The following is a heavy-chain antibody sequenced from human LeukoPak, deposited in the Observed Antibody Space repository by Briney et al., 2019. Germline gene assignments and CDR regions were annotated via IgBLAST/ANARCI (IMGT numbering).Heavy chain of an antibody. Sequence: PSQTLSLTCTVSGVSISSGGYYWSWIRQHPGKGLEWIGYIYYSGSTYYNPSLKSRVTISVDTSKNQFSLKLSSVTAADTAVYYCARDRAYGDYFDYWGQGTLVTVSS. J-gene: IGHJ4*02. V-gene: IGHV4-31*03. CDR2: IYYSGST. CDR1: GVSISSGGYY. D-gene: IGHD4-17*01. CDR3: ARDRAYGDYFDY.